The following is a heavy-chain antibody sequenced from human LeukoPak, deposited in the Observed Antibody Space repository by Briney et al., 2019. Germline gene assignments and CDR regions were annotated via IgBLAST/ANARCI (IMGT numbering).Heavy chain of an antibody. J-gene: IGHJ4*02. D-gene: IGHD6-13*01. CDR1: GFTFSSNA. CDR2: ISGSGGST. V-gene: IGHV3-23*01. CDR3: AKDPPRRIAAAGTNYFDY. Sequence: GGSLRLSCAASGFTFSSNAMRWVRQAPGEGREWVAAISGSGGSTYYADSVKGRFTISRDNSKNTLYLQMNSLRAEDTAVYYCAKDPPRRIAAAGTNYFDYWGQGTLVTVSS.